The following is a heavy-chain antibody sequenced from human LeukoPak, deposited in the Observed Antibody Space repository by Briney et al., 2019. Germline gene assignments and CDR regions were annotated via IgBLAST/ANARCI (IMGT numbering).Heavy chain of an antibody. D-gene: IGHD3-22*01. Sequence: GASVKVSCKASGYTFTGYYMHWVRQAPGQGLEWMGWINPNSGGTNYAQKFQGRVTMTRDTSISTAYMELSRLRSDDTAVYYCARGNYYDSSGDAFDIWGQGTMVTVSS. V-gene: IGHV1-2*02. CDR3: ARGNYYDSSGDAFDI. CDR2: INPNSGGT. CDR1: GYTFTGYY. J-gene: IGHJ3*02.